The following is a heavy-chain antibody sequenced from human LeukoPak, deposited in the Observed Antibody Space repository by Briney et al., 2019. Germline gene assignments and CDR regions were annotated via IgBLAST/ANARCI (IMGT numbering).Heavy chain of an antibody. J-gene: IGHJ5*02. CDR1: GYTFIGYY. V-gene: IGHV1-46*01. CDR3: ARDPYSSGFPVGFWFDP. D-gene: IGHD3-3*01. CDR2: INPNGGST. Sequence: ASVKVSCKASGYTFIGYYMHWVRQAPGLGLEWMGIINPNGGSTSYAQKFQGRVTITRDTSTSTVYMELSSLRSEDTAVYYCARDPYSSGFPVGFWFDPWGQGTLVTVSS.